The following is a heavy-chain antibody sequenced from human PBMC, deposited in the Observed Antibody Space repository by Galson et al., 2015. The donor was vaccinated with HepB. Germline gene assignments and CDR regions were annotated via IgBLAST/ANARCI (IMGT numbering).Heavy chain of an antibody. CDR2: IYPGDSDA. CDR1: GYTFTSYW. J-gene: IGHJ2*01. CDR3: AKSGYYDTSDYFWPYRYFDL. Sequence: QSGAEVKKPGESLKISCQGSGYTFTSYWIGWVRQMPGKGLEWVGIIYPGDSDARYSPPFQGQVTISADKSINTAYLQWSSLKASDTAMYYCAKSGYYDTSDYFWPYRYFDLWGRGTLVTVSS. D-gene: IGHD3-22*01. V-gene: IGHV5-51*01.